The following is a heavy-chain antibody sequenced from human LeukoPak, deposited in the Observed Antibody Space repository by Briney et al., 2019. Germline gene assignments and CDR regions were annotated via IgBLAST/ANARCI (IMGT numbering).Heavy chain of an antibody. V-gene: IGHV4-34*01. CDR3: ARFVSYYSDSSGYYSRYYFDY. D-gene: IGHD3-22*01. Sequence: SETLSLTCAVYGGSFSGHYWSWIRQPPGKGLEWIGEINHSGSTNYNPSLKSRVTISVDTSKNQFSLKLSSVTAADTAVYYCARFVSYYSDSSGYYSRYYFDYWGQGTLVTVSS. CDR1: GGSFSGHY. J-gene: IGHJ4*02. CDR2: INHSGST.